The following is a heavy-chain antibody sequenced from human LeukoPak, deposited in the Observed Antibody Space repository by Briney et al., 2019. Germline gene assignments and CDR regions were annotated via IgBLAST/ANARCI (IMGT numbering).Heavy chain of an antibody. D-gene: IGHD2-15*01. J-gene: IGHJ6*02. V-gene: IGHV4-31*03. Sequence: SETLSLTCTVSGGSISSGGYYWSWIRQHPGKGLEWIGYIYYSGSTYYNPFLKSRVTISVDTSKNQFSLKLSSVTAADTAVYYCAREYCSGGSCYSAGMDVWGQGTTVTVSS. CDR3: AREYCSGGSCYSAGMDV. CDR2: IYYSGST. CDR1: GGSISSGGYY.